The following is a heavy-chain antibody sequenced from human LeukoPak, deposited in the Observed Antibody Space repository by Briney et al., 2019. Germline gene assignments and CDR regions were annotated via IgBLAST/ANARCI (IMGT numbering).Heavy chain of an antibody. Sequence: SETLSLTCTVSGGSISNYYWSWIRQPPGKGLEWIGEINHSGTTNYNPSLKTRVTISVDTSKDQFSLKLSSVTAADTAVYYCAREGSYYGSGSPPLDYWGQGTLVTVSS. V-gene: IGHV4-34*01. CDR2: INHSGTT. CDR1: GGSISNYY. D-gene: IGHD3-10*01. CDR3: AREGSYYGSGSPPLDY. J-gene: IGHJ4*02.